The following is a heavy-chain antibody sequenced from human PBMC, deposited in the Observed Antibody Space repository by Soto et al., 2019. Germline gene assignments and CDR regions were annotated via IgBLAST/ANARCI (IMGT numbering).Heavy chain of an antibody. J-gene: IGHJ4*02. CDR1: GYTFTNSG. V-gene: IGHV1-3*01. D-gene: IGHD3-16*01. CDR3: ASAGVDDYDWGPDY. Sequence: QVQLVQSGTEWRKPGASVRVACKAPGYTFTNSGIHWLRHAPGQGLEWMGWINVAYGNTKYSQKVQGRVTVTRDTSAATSSVVLCSLRSEDTAHYYCASAGVDDYDWGPDYWGQGTVVTVSS. CDR2: INVAYGNT.